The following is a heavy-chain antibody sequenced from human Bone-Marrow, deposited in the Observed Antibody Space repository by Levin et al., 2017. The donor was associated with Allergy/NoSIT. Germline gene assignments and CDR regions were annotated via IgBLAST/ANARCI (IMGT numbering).Heavy chain of an antibody. CDR2: IIPIFGTA. CDR1: GGTFSSYA. D-gene: IGHD3-3*01. V-gene: IGHV1-69*06. CDR3: ARDQRPLRFLEGYSLGS. Sequence: SVKVSCKASGGTFSSYAISWVRQAPGQGLEWMGGIIPIFGTANYAQKFQGRVTITADKSTSTAYMELSSLRSEDTAVYYCARDQRPLRFLEGYSLGSWGQGTLVTVSS. J-gene: IGHJ5*02.